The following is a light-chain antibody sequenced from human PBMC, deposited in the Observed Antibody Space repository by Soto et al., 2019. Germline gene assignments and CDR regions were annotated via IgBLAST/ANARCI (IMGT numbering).Light chain of an antibody. CDR2: DVS. CDR1: SSDVGTYNY. CDR3: GSYAGSPRYV. J-gene: IGLJ1*01. Sequence: QSALTQPRSVSGSLGQSVTISCTGTSSDVGTYNYVSLYQQHPGKAPKVMICDVSERPSGVPDRFSGSKSGNTAALTISGLRAEHEADYYCGSYAGSPRYVLGTGSKLTVI. V-gene: IGLV2-11*01.